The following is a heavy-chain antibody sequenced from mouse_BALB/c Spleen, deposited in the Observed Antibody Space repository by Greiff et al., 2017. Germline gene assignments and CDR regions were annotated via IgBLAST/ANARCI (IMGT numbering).Heavy chain of an antibody. CDR2: IRLKSNNYAT. J-gene: IGHJ2*01. V-gene: IGHV6-6*02. CDR3: TRGRVLYYFDY. CDR1: GFTFSNYW. Sequence: EVHLVESGGGLVQPGGSMKLSCVASGFTFSNYWMNWVRQSPEKGLEWVAEIRLKSNNYATHYAESVKGRFTISRDDSKSSVYLQMNNLRAEDTGIYYCTRGRVLYYFDYWGQGTTLTVSS.